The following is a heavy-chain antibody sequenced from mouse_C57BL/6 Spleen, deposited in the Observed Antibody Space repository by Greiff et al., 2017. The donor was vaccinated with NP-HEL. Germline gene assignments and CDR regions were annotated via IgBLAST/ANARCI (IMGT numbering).Heavy chain of an antibody. CDR3: ARERGLLGAMDY. V-gene: IGHV1-80*01. Sequence: QVQLKESGAELVKPGASVKISCKASGYAFSSYWMNWVKQRPGKGLEWIGQIYPGDGDTNYNGKFKGKATLTADKSSSTAYMQLSSLTSEDSAVYFCARERGLLGAMDYWGQGTSVTVSS. J-gene: IGHJ4*01. CDR2: IYPGDGDT. CDR1: GYAFSSYW. D-gene: IGHD3-1*01.